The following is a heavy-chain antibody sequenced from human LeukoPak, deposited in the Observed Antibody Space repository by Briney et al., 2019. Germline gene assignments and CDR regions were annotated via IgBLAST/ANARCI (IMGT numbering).Heavy chain of an antibody. V-gene: IGHV3-48*01. Sequence: GGSLRLSCAASGFTFSSYSMNWVRQAPGKGLEWVSYISSSTNTIYYADSVKGRFTTSRDNSKNTLYLQMNSLRAEDTALYYCAKGNIAELPAAPYYWGQGTLVTVSS. CDR1: GFTFSSYS. CDR2: ISSSTNTI. D-gene: IGHD2-2*01. CDR3: AKGNIAELPAAPYY. J-gene: IGHJ4*02.